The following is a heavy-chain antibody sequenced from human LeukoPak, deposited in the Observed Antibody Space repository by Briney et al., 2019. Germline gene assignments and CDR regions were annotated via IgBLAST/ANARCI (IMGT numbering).Heavy chain of an antibody. Sequence: GGSLRLSCAASGFTFSDYSMNWVRQAPGKGLEWVANIKQDGSEKYYVDSVKGRFTISRDNAKNSLYLQMNSLRAEDTAVYYCARKQGAYYGSGSHKDYWGQGTLVTVSS. V-gene: IGHV3-7*01. CDR3: ARKQGAYYGSGSHKDY. CDR1: GFTFSDYS. CDR2: IKQDGSEK. D-gene: IGHD3-10*01. J-gene: IGHJ4*02.